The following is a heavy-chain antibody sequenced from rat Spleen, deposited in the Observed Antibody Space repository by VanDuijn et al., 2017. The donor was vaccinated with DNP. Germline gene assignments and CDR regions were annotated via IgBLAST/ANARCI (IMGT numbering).Heavy chain of an antibody. CDR1: GFTFSNYD. V-gene: IGHV5S13*01. CDR2: ISPSGGNT. D-gene: IGHD1-2*01. Sequence: EVQLVESGGGLVQPGRSLKLSCAASGFTFSNYDMAWVRQAPTKGLEWVASISPSGGNTYYRDSVKGRFTISRDNAKNTQYLQMDSLRSEDTATYDCGTHSSSYIFGGLFAYWGQGTLVTVSS. CDR3: GTHSSSYIFGGLFAY. J-gene: IGHJ3*01.